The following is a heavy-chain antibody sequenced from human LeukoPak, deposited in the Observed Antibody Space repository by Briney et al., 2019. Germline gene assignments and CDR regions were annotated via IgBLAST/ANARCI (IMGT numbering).Heavy chain of an antibody. Sequence: GASVKVSCKASGYTFTSYYMHWVRQAPGQGLEWMGIINPSGGSTSYAQKFQGRVTMTRDTSTSTVYMELSSLRSEDTAVYYCAMYYYDSSGYYAPHHFDYWGQGTLVTVSS. CDR2: INPSGGST. D-gene: IGHD3-22*01. CDR3: AMYYYDSSGYYAPHHFDY. CDR1: GYTFTSYY. J-gene: IGHJ4*02. V-gene: IGHV1-46*01.